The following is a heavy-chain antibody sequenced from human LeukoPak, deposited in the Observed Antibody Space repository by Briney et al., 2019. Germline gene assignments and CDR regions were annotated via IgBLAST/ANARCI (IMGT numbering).Heavy chain of an antibody. Sequence: SETLSLTCAVYGGSFSGYYWSWIRQPPGKGLEWIGEINHSGSTNYNPSLKSRVTISVDTSKNQFSLKLSPVTAADTAVYYCARGGSIVVVPAAISNWFDPWGQGTLVTVSS. J-gene: IGHJ5*02. CDR1: GGSFSGYY. CDR3: ARGGSIVVVPAAISNWFDP. CDR2: INHSGST. V-gene: IGHV4-34*01. D-gene: IGHD2-2*01.